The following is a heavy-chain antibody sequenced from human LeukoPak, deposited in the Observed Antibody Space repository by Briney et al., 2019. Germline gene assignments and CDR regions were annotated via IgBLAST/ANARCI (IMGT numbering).Heavy chain of an antibody. J-gene: IGHJ6*02. CDR2: ISSSSSTI. V-gene: IGHV3-48*04. CDR3: ARDSPAVAGSPCGMDV. CDR1: GFTFSSYS. Sequence: GGSLRLSCAASGFTFSSYSMNWVRQAPGKGLEWVSYISSSSSTIYYADSVKGRFTISRDNAKNSLYLQMNSLRAEDTAVYYCARDSPAVAGSPCGMDVWGQGTTVTVSS. D-gene: IGHD6-19*01.